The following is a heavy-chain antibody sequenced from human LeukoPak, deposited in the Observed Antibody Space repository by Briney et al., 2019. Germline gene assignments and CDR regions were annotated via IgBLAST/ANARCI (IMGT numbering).Heavy chain of an antibody. V-gene: IGHV3-30*03. D-gene: IGHD6-19*01. J-gene: IGHJ6*02. Sequence: PGRSLRLSCVASGFTFSNYGMHWVRQAPGKGLEWVAVISSDGSNKYYADSVKGRFTISRDNSKNTLYLQMNSLRAEDTAVYYCARDASGWYGMDVWGQGTTVTVSS. CDR1: GFTFSNYG. CDR3: ARDASGWYGMDV. CDR2: ISSDGSNK.